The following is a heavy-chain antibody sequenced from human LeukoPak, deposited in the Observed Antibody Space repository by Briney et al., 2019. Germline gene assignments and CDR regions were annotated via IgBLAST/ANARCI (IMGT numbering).Heavy chain of an antibody. CDR1: GGSICSYY. J-gene: IGHJ6*03. CDR3: ARDLRYQPSNYYYYYMDV. Sequence: SETLSLTCTVSGGSICSYYWSWIRQPAGKGLEWIGRIYTSGSTNYNPSLKSRVTMSVDTSKDQFSLKLSSVTAADTAVYYCARDLRYQPSNYYYYYMDVWGKGTTVTVSS. D-gene: IGHD2-2*01. CDR2: IYTSGST. V-gene: IGHV4-4*07.